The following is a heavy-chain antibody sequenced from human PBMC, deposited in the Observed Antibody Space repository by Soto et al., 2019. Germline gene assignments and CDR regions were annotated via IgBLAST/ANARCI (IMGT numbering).Heavy chain of an antibody. CDR3: ARGRFLFTMVRGVQNYFDY. D-gene: IGHD3-10*01. CDR2: INHSGST. Sequence: LSLTCAVYGGSFSGYYWSWIRQPPGKGLEWIGEINHSGSTNYNPSLKSRVTISVDTSKNQFSLKLSSVTAADTAVYYCARGRFLFTMVRGVQNYFDYWGQGTQVTVS. V-gene: IGHV4-34*01. CDR1: GGSFSGYY. J-gene: IGHJ4*02.